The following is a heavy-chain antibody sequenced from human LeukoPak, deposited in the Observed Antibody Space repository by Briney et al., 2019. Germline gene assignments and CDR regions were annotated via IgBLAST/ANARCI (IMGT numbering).Heavy chain of an antibody. V-gene: IGHV3-21*01. J-gene: IGHJ4*02. CDR1: GFTFSSYS. CDR2: IKSSSSYI. Sequence: PGGSLRLSCAASGFTFSSYSMNWVRQAPGKGLEWVSSIKSSSSYIHYADSVKGRFTISRGNAKNSLYLQMNGLRAEDTAVYYCARWDSSSPLGDWGQGTLVTVSS. CDR3: ARWDSSSPLGD. D-gene: IGHD6-6*01.